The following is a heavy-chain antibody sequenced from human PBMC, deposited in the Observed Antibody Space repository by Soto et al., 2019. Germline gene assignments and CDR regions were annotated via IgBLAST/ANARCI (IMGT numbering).Heavy chain of an antibody. V-gene: IGHV4-4*07. J-gene: IGHJ5*02. CDR3: VRDGTKTLRDWFDP. Sequence: SETLSLTCTVSGASISGIYWSWIRKSAGKGLEWIGRIYATGTTDYNPSLKSRVMMSVYTSKKQFSLKLRSVTAADTAVYYCVRDGTKTLRDWFDPWGQGISVTGSS. CDR2: IYATGTT. CDR1: GASISGIY. D-gene: IGHD1-1*01.